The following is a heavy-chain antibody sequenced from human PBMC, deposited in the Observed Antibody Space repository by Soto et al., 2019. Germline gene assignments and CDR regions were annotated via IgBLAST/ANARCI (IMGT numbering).Heavy chain of an antibody. V-gene: IGHV1-46*01. CDR1: GYSLTSYY. Sequence: GASVKVSCKASGYSLTSYYMHWVRQAPGQGLEWMGITNPGDGSTNYAQKFQGRVTMTSDTSTSTVYMEMSSLRSEDTAMYYCARSYVTSRPIDFWGQGTLVTVSS. J-gene: IGHJ4*02. CDR3: ARSYVTSRPIDF. CDR2: TNPGDGST. D-gene: IGHD3-10*02.